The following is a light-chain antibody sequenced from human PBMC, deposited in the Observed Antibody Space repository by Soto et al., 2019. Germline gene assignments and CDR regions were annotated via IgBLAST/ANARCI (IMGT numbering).Light chain of an antibody. CDR3: QQRSNWPIT. CDR1: QSVSSN. Sequence: EIVMTQSPATLSVSPGERATLSCRASQSVSSNLAWYQQKPGQAPRLLIYDASNRATGIPARFSGSGSGTDFTLTISSLEPKDFAVYYCQQRSNWPITFGQGTRLEIK. CDR2: DAS. V-gene: IGKV3-11*01. J-gene: IGKJ5*01.